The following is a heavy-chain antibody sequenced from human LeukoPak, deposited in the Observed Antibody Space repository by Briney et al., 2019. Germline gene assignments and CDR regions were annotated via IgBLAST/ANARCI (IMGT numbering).Heavy chain of an antibody. CDR2: ISAYNGNT. CDR1: GYTFTGYG. D-gene: IGHD1-26*01. Sequence: ASVKVSCKASGYTFTGYGFSWVRQAPGQGLEWMGWISAYNGNTNYAQKLQGRVTMTTDTSTSTACMELRSLRSDDTAVYYCARDLGGSYGSWFDPWGQGTLVTVSS. V-gene: IGHV1-18*01. J-gene: IGHJ5*02. CDR3: ARDLGGSYGSWFDP.